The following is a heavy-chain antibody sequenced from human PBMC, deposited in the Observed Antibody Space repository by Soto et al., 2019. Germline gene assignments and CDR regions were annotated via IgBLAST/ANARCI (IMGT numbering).Heavy chain of an antibody. J-gene: IGHJ3*02. CDR1: GFTFSGSA. CDR3: TREANQANWGYDAFDI. V-gene: IGHV3-73*01. CDR2: IRSKANSYAT. Sequence: PGGSLRLSCAASGFTFSGSAMHWVRQASGKGLEWVGRIRSKANSYATAYAASVKGRFTISRDDSKNTAYLQMNSLKTEDAAVYYCTREANQANWGYDAFDIWGQGTMVTVSS. D-gene: IGHD7-27*01.